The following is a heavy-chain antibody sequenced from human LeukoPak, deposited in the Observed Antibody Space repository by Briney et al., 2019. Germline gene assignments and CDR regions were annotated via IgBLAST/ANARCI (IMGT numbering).Heavy chain of an antibody. CDR3: ARDIMVRGQAVRPDF. D-gene: IGHD3-10*01. CDR1: GYTFTSYG. V-gene: IGHV1-18*04. Sequence: ASVKVSCKASGYTFTSYGITWVRQAPGQGLEWMGWISAYNGETEYALKFQGRVTMTTDTSTSPAYMELGSLKSDDTGVYYCARDIMVRGQAVRPDFWGQGTLVTVSS. CDR2: ISAYNGET. J-gene: IGHJ4*02.